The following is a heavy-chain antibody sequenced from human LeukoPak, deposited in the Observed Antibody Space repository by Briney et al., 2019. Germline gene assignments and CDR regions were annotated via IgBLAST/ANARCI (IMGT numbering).Heavy chain of an antibody. J-gene: IGHJ4*02. Sequence: RWASEKVSCKASGGTFSSYAISWVRQAPGQGLEWMGGIIPIFGTANYAQKFQGRVTITADKSTSTAYMELSSLRSEDTAVYYCARAYSGYDLDYWGQGTLVTVSS. D-gene: IGHD5-12*01. CDR1: GGTFSSYA. V-gene: IGHV1-69*06. CDR2: IIPIFGTA. CDR3: ARAYSGYDLDY.